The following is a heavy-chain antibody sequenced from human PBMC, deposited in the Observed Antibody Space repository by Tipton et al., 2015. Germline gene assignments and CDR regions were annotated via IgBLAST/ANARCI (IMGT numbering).Heavy chain of an antibody. J-gene: IGHJ6*02. V-gene: IGHV3-23*01. CDR3: AKDVILYFWTSYYGMDV. CDR1: GFTSSSYA. Sequence: SLRLSCAASGFTSSSYAMNWVRQALGKGLEWVSSISGSGDSTYYVDSAKGRFTISRDNSKNTLYLQMNSLRAEDTAVYYCAKDVILYFWTSYYGMDVWGQGTTVTVSS. D-gene: IGHD3/OR15-3a*01. CDR2: ISGSGDST.